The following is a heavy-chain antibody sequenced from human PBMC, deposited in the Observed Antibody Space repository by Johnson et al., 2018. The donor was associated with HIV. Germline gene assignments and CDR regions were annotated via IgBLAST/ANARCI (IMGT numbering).Heavy chain of an antibody. CDR3: ARGLRGYSYIDSFDI. Sequence: VQLVESGGGVVQPGGSLRLSCAASGFTFDNYGVSWVRQAPGKGLEWVSGINWNGGSTGYGDSVKGRFTISRDNAKNSLYLQMNSLRAEDTALYYCARGLRGYSYIDSFDIWGQGTMVTVSS. D-gene: IGHD5-18*01. CDR2: INWNGGST. J-gene: IGHJ3*02. V-gene: IGHV3-20*04. CDR1: GFTFDNYG.